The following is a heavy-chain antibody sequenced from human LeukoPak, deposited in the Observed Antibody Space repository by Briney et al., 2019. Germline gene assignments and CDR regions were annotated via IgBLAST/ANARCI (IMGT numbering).Heavy chain of an antibody. J-gene: IGHJ4*02. D-gene: IGHD5-18*01. CDR2: IYYSGTT. V-gene: IGHV4-59*08. CDR3: ATCCGYSYANDY. Sequence: PSETLSLTCTVSGGSICSYYWSWIRQPPGKGVEWIGYIYYSGTTNNNPSLKSRVTITVDTSKNQFSLKLSSVTAAHTAVYYCATCCGYSYANDYWGQGTLVTVSS. CDR1: GGSICSYY.